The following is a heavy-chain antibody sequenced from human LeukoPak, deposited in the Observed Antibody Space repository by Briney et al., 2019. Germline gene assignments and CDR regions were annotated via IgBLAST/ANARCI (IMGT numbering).Heavy chain of an antibody. D-gene: IGHD6-6*01. V-gene: IGHV4-30-4*08. CDR1: GGSFSSGDFY. CDR2: IFYSGST. Sequence: SQTLSLTCTVSGGSFSSGDFYWSWIRQPPGKGLEWIGYIFYSGSTYYNPSLKGRVTMSVDTSKNQFSLKLSSVTAADTAVYYCATHSSSSSYFDYWGQGTLVTVSS. J-gene: IGHJ4*02. CDR3: ATHSSSSSYFDY.